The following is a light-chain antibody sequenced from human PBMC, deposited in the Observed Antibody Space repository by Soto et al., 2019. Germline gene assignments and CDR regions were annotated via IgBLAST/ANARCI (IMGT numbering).Light chain of an antibody. CDR2: GAS. J-gene: IGKJ2*01. CDR3: QQYGGSPLT. Sequence: IVLTQSPGTLSLSPGEGATLSCRASQSISNYLAWYQQKPGQAPRLVIFGASNRATGIPDRFGGSGSGTDFTLTISRLEPEDFAVYYCQQYGGSPLTFGQGTKLEIK. CDR1: QSISNY. V-gene: IGKV3-20*01.